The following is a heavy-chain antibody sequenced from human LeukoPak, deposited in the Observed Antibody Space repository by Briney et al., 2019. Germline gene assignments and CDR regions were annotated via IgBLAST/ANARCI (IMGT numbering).Heavy chain of an antibody. CDR2: IIPIFGTA. CDR1: GGTFSSYA. Sequence: SVKVSCKASGGTFSSYAISWVRQAPGQGLEWMGGIIPIFGTANYAQKFQGRVTITTDESTSTAYMELSSLRSEDTAVYYCARAPQSGYYYYYYYYMDVLGKGTTVTVSS. J-gene: IGHJ6*03. V-gene: IGHV1-69*05. D-gene: IGHD3-3*01. CDR3: ARAPQSGYYYYYYYYMDV.